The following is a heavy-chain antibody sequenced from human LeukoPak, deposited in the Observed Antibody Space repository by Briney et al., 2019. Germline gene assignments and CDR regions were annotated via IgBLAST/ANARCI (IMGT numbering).Heavy chain of an antibody. CDR3: AKANYYDSSGYNC. D-gene: IGHD3-22*01. CDR2: IRFDGSYT. CDR1: GFTFSSYE. Sequence: GGSLRLSCAASGFTFSSYEINLVRQAPGKGLEWVAYIRFDGSYTTYADSVKGRFTISRDNSKNTLYLQMNSLRAEDTAVYYCAKANYYDSSGYNCWGQGTLVTVSS. V-gene: IGHV3-30*02. J-gene: IGHJ4*02.